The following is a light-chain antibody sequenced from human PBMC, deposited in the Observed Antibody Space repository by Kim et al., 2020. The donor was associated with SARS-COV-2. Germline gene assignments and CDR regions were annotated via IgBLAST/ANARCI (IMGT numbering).Light chain of an antibody. V-gene: IGLV3-9*01. Sequence: SVALGQTASITGEGNNLGIKIVHWYQQKPGQAPVLVIYRDTNRPSGIPERFSGSNSKNTATLTIHRAQAGDGAAYYCQVWDSNTDVFGGGTQLTVL. J-gene: IGLJ2*01. CDR1: NLGIKI. CDR2: RDT. CDR3: QVWDSNTDV.